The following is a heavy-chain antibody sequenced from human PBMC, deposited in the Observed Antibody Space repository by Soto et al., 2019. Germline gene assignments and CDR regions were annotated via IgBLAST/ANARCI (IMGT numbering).Heavy chain of an antibody. CDR2: ISYDGSNK. CDR3: AKDSYKDFSSGWYKEPYYYYYGMDV. Sequence: PGGSLRLSCAASGFTFSSYGMHWVRQAPGKGLEWAAVISYDGSNKYYADSVKGRFTISRDNSKNTLYLQMNSLRAEDTAVYYCAKDSYKDFSSGWYKEPYYYYYGMDVWGQGTTVTVSS. V-gene: IGHV3-30*18. J-gene: IGHJ6*02. CDR1: GFTFSSYG. D-gene: IGHD6-19*01.